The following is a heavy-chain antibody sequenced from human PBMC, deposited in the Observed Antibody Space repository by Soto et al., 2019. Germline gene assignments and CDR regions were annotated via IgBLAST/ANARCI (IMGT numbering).Heavy chain of an antibody. D-gene: IGHD1-7*01. CDR2: INPNSGGT. CDR1: GYTFTGYY. CDR3: AREKYNWNYLYYYYYGMDV. J-gene: IGHJ6*02. Sequence: QVQLVQSGAEVKKPGASVKVSCKASGYTFTGYYMHWVRQAPGQGLEWMGWINPNSGGTNYAQKFQGWVTMTRDTSISTAYMELSRLRSDDTAVYYCAREKYNWNYLYYYYYGMDVWGQGTTVTVSS. V-gene: IGHV1-2*04.